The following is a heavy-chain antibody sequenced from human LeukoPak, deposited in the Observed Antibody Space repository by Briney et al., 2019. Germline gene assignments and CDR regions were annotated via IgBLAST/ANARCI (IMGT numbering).Heavy chain of an antibody. Sequence: GASVKVSCKASGYTFTSYGISWVRQAPGQGLEWMGWISAYNGNTNYAQKLQGRVTMTTDTSTSTAYMELRSLRSDDTAVYYCALVKWEASPGYYYYYYMDVWGKGTTVTVSS. J-gene: IGHJ6*03. CDR1: GYTFTSYG. CDR3: ALVKWEASPGYYYYYYMDV. CDR2: ISAYNGNT. D-gene: IGHD1-26*01. V-gene: IGHV1-18*01.